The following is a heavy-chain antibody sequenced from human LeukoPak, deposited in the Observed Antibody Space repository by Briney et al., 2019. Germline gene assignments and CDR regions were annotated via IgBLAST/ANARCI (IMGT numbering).Heavy chain of an antibody. CDR1: GLTFSSYA. CDR2: ISGSGAST. D-gene: IGHD1-26*01. CDR3: AKDVGKWESLHFFDY. V-gene: IGHV3-23*01. Sequence: PGGSLRLSCAASGLTFSSYAMHWVRQAPGRGLEWISGISGSGASTYYADSVTGRFTISRDNSRNTLYLQMNSLRGDDTAVYYCAKDVGKWESLHFFDYWGQGTLVTVSS. J-gene: IGHJ4*02.